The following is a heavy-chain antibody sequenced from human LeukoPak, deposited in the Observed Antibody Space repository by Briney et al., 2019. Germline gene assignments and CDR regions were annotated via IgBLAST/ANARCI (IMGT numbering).Heavy chain of an antibody. D-gene: IGHD2-15*01. CDR1: GGTFSSYA. Sequence: SVKVSCKASGGTFSSYAISWVRQAPGQGLEWMGGIIPIFGTANYAQKFQGRVTITADKSTSTAYMELSSLRSEDTAVYYCASQYCSGGSCYSYYYYYGMDVWGKGTTVTVSS. CDR2: IIPIFGTA. CDR3: ASQYCSGGSCYSYYYYYGMDV. V-gene: IGHV1-69*06. J-gene: IGHJ6*04.